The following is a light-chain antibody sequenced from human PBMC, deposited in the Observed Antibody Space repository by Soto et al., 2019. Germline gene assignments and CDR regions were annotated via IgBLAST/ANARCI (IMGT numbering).Light chain of an antibody. J-gene: IGLJ1*01. Sequence: QSALTQPPSASGSPGQSVTISCTGTSSHVGGYNYVSWYQQHPGKAPKLMIYEVSKRPSGVPDRFSGSKSGNTASLTVSGLQAEDEADYYCGQYPGRKNLGVFGTGPRVTAL. CDR2: EVS. CDR3: GQYPGRKNLGV. CDR1: SSHVGGYNY. V-gene: IGLV2-8*01.